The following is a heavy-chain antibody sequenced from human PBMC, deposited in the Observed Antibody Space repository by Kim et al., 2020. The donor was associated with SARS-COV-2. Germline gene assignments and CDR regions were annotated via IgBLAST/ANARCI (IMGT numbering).Heavy chain of an antibody. CDR1: GGSISSGGYY. J-gene: IGHJ5*02. D-gene: IGHD6-6*01. CDR2: IYYSGST. CDR3: ARERTSIAARPHLRGRWFDP. Sequence: SETLSLTCTVSGGSISSGGYYWSWIRQHPGKGLEWIGYIYYSGSTYYNPSLKSRVTISVDTSKNQFSLKLSSVTAADTAVYYCARERTSIAARPHLRGRWFDPWGQGTLVTVSS. V-gene: IGHV4-31*03.